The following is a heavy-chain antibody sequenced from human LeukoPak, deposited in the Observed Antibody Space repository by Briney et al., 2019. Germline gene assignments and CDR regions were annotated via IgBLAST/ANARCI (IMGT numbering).Heavy chain of an antibody. D-gene: IGHD5-18*01. Sequence: GGSLRLSCAASGFTFSSYAMSWVRQAPGKGPEWVSAISGSGGSTYYADSVKGRFTISRDNSKNTLYLQMNSLRVEDTAVYYCAKDRGYSYGNNFDYWGQGTLVTVSS. CDR3: AKDRGYSYGNNFDY. CDR1: GFTFSSYA. CDR2: ISGSGGST. J-gene: IGHJ4*02. V-gene: IGHV3-23*01.